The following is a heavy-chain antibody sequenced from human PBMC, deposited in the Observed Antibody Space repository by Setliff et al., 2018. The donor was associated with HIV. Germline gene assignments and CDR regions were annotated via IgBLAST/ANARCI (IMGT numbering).Heavy chain of an antibody. CDR3: AAQGVP. CDR1: GFIFSDYF. Sequence: SGDSGFIFSDYFMTWVRQAPGKGLEWLCYISSSGTTTYYGDSVKGRFTISRDNAKNSVHLQMNSLRVEDTAVYFCAAQGVPWGQGTQVTVSS. J-gene: IGHJ5*02. V-gene: IGHV3-11*04. CDR2: ISSSGTTT.